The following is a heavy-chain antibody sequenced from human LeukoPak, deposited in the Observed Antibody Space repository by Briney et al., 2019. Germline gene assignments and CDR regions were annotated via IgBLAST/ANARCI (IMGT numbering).Heavy chain of an antibody. D-gene: IGHD6-19*01. CDR3: ARGNSSGCLSYFDY. J-gene: IGHJ4*02. CDR2: ISSSSSTI. V-gene: IGHV3-48*04. Sequence: GGSLRLSCVASGFTFSSYSMNWVRQAPGKGRGWVSYISSSSSTIDYADSVKGRFTISRDNAKNSLSLPMNSLRAEDTAVYYCARGNSSGCLSYFDYWGQGTLVTVSS. CDR1: GFTFSSYS.